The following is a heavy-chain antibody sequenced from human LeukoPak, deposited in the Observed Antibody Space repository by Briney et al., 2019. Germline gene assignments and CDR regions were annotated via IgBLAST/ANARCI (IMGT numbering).Heavy chain of an antibody. CDR1: GGSISNYF. D-gene: IGHD7-27*01. J-gene: IGHJ4*02. V-gene: IGHV4-59*08. CDR3: ARRPTGDPKFDY. Sequence: PSETLSLTCSVSGGSISNYFWTWIRQPPGKGQEWIGYIYSSGSTYYNPSLKSRVTISVDTSKNRFSLKLSTVTAADTAVYYCARRPTGDPKFDYWGQGTLVTVSS. CDR2: IYSSGST.